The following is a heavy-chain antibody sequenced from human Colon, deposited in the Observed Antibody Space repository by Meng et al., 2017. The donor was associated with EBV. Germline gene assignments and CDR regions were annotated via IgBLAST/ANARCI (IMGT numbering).Heavy chain of an antibody. J-gene: IGHJ5*02. V-gene: IGHV4-34*01. D-gene: IGHD3-10*01. CDR2: IDHRGNT. CDR3: ARRGPSGNFSP. Sequence: VQREEWGAGVVKPSESLYRSCAVYGGSVRSCFWTSPRHPLGRGVALIRDIDHRGNTKYNPSIMSRVAISLDTSKKQFSLKVSSVTAADSAVYYCARRGPSGNFSPWSQGALVTVSS. CDR1: GGSVRSCF.